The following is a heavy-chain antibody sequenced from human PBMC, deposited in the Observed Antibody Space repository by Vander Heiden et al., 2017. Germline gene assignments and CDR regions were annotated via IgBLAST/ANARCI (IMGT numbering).Heavy chain of an antibody. CDR3: ARDVGGSAFFDY. J-gene: IGHJ4*02. CDR2: ISGNSANT. CDR1: GFTFSSYG. V-gene: IGHV3-23*01. D-gene: IGHD3-16*01. Sequence: EVQLLESGGGLVQPGGSLRLSCAASGFTFSSYGMSWVRLAPGEGLEWVSTISGNSANTHYAESVKGRFTISRDSSKNTLYLQMNSLRAEDTAVYYCARDVGGSAFFDYRGQGTLVTVSS.